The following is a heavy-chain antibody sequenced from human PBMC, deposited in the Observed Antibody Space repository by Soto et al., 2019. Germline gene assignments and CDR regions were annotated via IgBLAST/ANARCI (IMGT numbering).Heavy chain of an antibody. J-gene: IGHJ4*02. D-gene: IGHD2-15*01. CDR1: GGSFSGYY. CDR3: AIVCSGGSCYSGPFDY. Sequence: SETLSLTCAVYGGSFSGYYWSWIRQPPGKGLEWIGEINHSGSTNYNPSLKSRVTISVDTSKNQFSLKLSSVTAADTAVYYCAIVCSGGSCYSGPFDYWGQGTLVTVSS. CDR2: INHSGST. V-gene: IGHV4-34*01.